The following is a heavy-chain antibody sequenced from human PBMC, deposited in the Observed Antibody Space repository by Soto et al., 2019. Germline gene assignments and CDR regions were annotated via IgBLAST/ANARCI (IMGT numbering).Heavy chain of an antibody. D-gene: IGHD4-17*01. CDR2: IYYSGST. CDR1: GGSISSYY. V-gene: IGHV4-59*08. J-gene: IGHJ4*02. CDR3: ATTYYGDYSIGY. Sequence: SETLSLTCTVSGGSISSYYWSWIRQPPGKGLEWIGYIYYSGSTNYNPSLKSRVTISVDTSKNQFSLKLSSVTAAGTAVYYCATTYYGDYSIGYWGQGTLVTVSS.